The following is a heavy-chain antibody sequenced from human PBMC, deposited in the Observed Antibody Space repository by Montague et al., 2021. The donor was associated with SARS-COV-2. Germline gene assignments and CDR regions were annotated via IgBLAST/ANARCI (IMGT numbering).Heavy chain of an antibody. J-gene: IGHJ4*02. D-gene: IGHD6-19*01. CDR3: ARARYSSMDYFDY. Sequence: SLRLSCAASGFTFSSYSMNWVRQAPGKGLEWVSSISSSSSYIYYADSVKGRFTISRDNAKNSLYLQMNSLRAEDTAVYYCARARYSSMDYFDYRGQGTLVTVSS. CDR2: ISSSSSYI. CDR1: GFTFSSYS. V-gene: IGHV3-21*01.